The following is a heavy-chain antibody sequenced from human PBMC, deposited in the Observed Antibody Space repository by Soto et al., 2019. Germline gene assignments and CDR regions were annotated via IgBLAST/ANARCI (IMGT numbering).Heavy chain of an antibody. D-gene: IGHD2-8*01. CDR1: GFTFSSDI. CDR2: ISSSSSYI. J-gene: IGHJ4*02. CDR3: AKVGRSSLGYCTN. V-gene: IGHV3-21*04. Sequence: PGGSLRLSCAASGFTFSSDIMNWVRQAPGKGLEWVSSISSSSSYIYYADSVKGRFTISRDNSKNTLYLQMNSLRAEDTAVYYCAKVGRSSLGYCTNWGQGTLVTVSS.